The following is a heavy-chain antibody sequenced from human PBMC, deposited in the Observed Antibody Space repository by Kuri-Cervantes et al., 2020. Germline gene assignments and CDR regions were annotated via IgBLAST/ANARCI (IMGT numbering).Heavy chain of an antibody. D-gene: IGHD6-13*01. CDR1: AYSISSGYY. Sequence: GSLRLSCSVSAYSISSGYYWGWIRQPPGKGLEWIGSLYHSGTTYYSSSLKSRVTISVDTSKNQFSLKLSSVTAADTAVYYCVRLFGIAAAGQIDYWGQGSLVTVSS. V-gene: IGHV4-38-2*01. CDR3: VRLFGIAAAGQIDY. CDR2: LYHSGTT. J-gene: IGHJ4*02.